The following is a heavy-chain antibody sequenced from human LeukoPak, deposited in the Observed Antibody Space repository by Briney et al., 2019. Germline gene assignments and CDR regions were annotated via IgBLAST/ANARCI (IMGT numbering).Heavy chain of an antibody. J-gene: IGHJ3*02. CDR1: GGSISSSSYY. V-gene: IGHV4-39*07. CDR2: IYYSGST. Sequence: PSETLSLTRSISGGSISSSSYYWGWIRQPPGKGLEWIATIYYSGSTWYNPSLKSRVTISLDTSRNQFSLKLNSVTAADTAVYYCARGYYYDSSGYPDAFDIWGQGTMVTVSS. D-gene: IGHD3-22*01. CDR3: ARGYYYDSSGYPDAFDI.